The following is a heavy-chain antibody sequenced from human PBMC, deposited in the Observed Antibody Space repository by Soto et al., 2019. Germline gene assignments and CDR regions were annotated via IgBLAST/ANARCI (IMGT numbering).Heavy chain of an antibody. V-gene: IGHV4-59*11. Sequence: PSETLSLTCTVSGASISGHFWSWIRQPPGQGLEWIAYVFNSGSTNYNPSLKSRVTISVDTSKNQFSLKLSSVTAADTAVYYCARRPYYDILTGSSSTGYFDYWGQGTLVTVSS. D-gene: IGHD3-9*01. CDR1: GASISGHF. CDR3: ARRPYYDILTGSSSTGYFDY. J-gene: IGHJ4*02. CDR2: VFNSGST.